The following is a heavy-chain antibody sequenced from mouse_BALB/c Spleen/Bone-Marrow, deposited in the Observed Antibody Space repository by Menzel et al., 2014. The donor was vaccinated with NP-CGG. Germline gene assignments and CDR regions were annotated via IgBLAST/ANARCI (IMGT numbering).Heavy chain of an antibody. J-gene: IGHJ4*01. CDR1: GYTFTTYT. D-gene: IGHD2-2*01. V-gene: IGHV1-4*01. CDR2: INPSSGYT. CDR3: AKRDIYYGYDGNAMDY. Sequence: VQLQESGAELARPGASVKMSCKASGYTFTTYTMHWVKQRPGQGLEWIGYINPSSGYTNYNQKFKDKATLTADKSSSXAYMQLSSLTSEDSAVYFCAKRDIYYGYDGNAMDYWGQGTSVTVSS.